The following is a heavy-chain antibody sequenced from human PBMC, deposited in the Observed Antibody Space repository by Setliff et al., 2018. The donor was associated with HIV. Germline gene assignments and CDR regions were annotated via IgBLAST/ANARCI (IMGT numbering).Heavy chain of an antibody. J-gene: IGHJ4*02. CDR1: GFTFSTYW. D-gene: IGHD1-26*01. CDR3: ATDCAVVGGTGSLDS. CDR2: IKQDGSEK. V-gene: IGHV3-7*05. Sequence: GGSLRLSCAASGFTFSTYWMSWVRQAPGKGLEWVANIKQDGSEKNYMDSVKGRFTISRDNAKNSLYLQMNSLRVEDTAVYYCATDCAVVGGTGSLDSWGQGTLVTVS.